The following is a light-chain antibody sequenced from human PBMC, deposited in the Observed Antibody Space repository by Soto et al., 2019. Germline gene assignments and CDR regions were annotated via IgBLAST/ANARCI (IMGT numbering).Light chain of an antibody. CDR3: CSYAGSSTLV. V-gene: IGLV2-23*02. CDR2: EVS. J-gene: IGLJ2*01. CDR1: SSDVGSYNL. Sequence: QSVLTQPASVSGSPGQSITISCTGTSSDVGSYNLVSWYQQHPGKAPTLMIYEVSKRPSGVSNRFSSSKSGNTASLTISGRQAEDEADYYCCSYAGSSTLVFGGGTQLTVL.